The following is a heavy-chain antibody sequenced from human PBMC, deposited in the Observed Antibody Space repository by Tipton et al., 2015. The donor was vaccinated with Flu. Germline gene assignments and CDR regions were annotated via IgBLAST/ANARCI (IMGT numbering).Heavy chain of an antibody. CDR1: GASISGSSFY. CDR2: ISSSGDT. J-gene: IGHJ3*02. Sequence: TLSLTCSVSGASISGSSFYWAWIRQPPGKGLEWIGTISSSGDTSYTPSLKSRSTISVDTSKNQVSLRVTSVTAADTAMYYFATGPPNVVLWFGGLSDAFDIWGLGTMVSVSA. V-gene: IGHV4-39*07. D-gene: IGHD3-10*01. CDR3: ATGPPNVVLWFGGLSDAFDI.